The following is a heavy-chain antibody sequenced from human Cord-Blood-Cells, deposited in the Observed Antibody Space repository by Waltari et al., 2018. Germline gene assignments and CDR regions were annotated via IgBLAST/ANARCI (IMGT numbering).Heavy chain of an antibody. CDR2: IAYDGSNK. Sequence: QVQLVEPGGGVVQPGRSLGLPCAASRFPFRRYAMHWVRQAPGKGLEWVAVIAYDGSNKYYADSVKGRFTISRDNSKNTLYLQMNSLRAEDTAVYYCARDPPTTVTTSEADYWGQGTLVTVSS. CDR1: RFPFRRYA. J-gene: IGHJ4*02. V-gene: IGHV3-30-3*01. CDR3: ARDPPTTVTTSEADY. D-gene: IGHD4-17*01.